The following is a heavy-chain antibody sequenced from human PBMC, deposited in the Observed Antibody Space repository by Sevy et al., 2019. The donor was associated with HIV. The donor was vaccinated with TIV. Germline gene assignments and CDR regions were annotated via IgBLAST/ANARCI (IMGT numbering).Heavy chain of an antibody. J-gene: IGHJ6*02. CDR2: ISYDGSHK. V-gene: IGHV3-30*03. CDR1: GFTFSSYG. D-gene: IGHD3-3*01. CDR3: ARGQLLQFLEWPSYSLDV. Sequence: GGSLRLSCAASGFTFSSYGMQWVRQAPGKGLEWVALISYDGSHKDYVDSVKGRFTTSRDNAKNTVYLRMDSLRAEDTAVYYCARGQLLQFLEWPSYSLDVWGQGTTVTVSS.